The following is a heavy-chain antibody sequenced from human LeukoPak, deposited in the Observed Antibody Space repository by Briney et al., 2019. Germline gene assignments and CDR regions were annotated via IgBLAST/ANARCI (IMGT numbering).Heavy chain of an antibody. Sequence: PGGSLRLSCAASGFTVSSNHMSWVRQAPGKGLEWVSVIYSGGGTYYADSVKGRFTISRDNSKNTLYLQMDSLRAEDTAVYYCASHSSSWYGFDYWGQGTLVTVSS. D-gene: IGHD6-13*01. V-gene: IGHV3-53*01. J-gene: IGHJ4*02. CDR1: GFTVSSNH. CDR3: ASHSSSWYGFDY. CDR2: IYSGGGT.